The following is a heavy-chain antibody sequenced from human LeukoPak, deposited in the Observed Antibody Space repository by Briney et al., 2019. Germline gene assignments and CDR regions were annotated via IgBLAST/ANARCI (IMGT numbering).Heavy chain of an antibody. J-gene: IGHJ3*02. D-gene: IGHD6-6*01. CDR3: ARGGDEYDAFDI. V-gene: IGHV3-66*01. Sequence: PGGSLRLFCAASGFTFSSYAMSWVRQAPGKGLEWVSVIYSGGSTYYADSVKGRFTISRDNSKNTLYLQMNSLRAEDTAVYYCARGGDEYDAFDIWGQGTMVTVSS. CDR2: IYSGGST. CDR1: GFTFSSYA.